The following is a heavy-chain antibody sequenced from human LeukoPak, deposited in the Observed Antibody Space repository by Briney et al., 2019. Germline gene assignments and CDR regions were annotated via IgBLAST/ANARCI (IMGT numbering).Heavy chain of an antibody. J-gene: IGHJ6*02. Sequence: PGGSLRLSCAASGFTFSSYSMNWVRQAPGEGLEWVSSISSSSTYIYYADSVKGRFTISRDNAKNSLYLQMTSLRAEDTAVYYCARDRPSPLRFGEFPGYYYGMDVWGQGTTVTVSS. V-gene: IGHV3-21*01. CDR3: ARDRPSPLRFGEFPGYYYGMDV. CDR2: ISSSSTYI. CDR1: GFTFSSYS. D-gene: IGHD3-10*01.